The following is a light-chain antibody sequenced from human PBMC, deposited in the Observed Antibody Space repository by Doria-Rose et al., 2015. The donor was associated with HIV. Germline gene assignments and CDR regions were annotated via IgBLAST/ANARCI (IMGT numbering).Light chain of an antibody. V-gene: IGKV3-20*01. CDR2: GAS. J-gene: IGKJ1*01. CDR3: QQYGSSPRT. Sequence: TQSPGTLSLSPGERATLSCRASQSVSSSYLAWYQQKPGQAPRLLIYGASSRATGIPDRFSGSGSGTDFTLTISRLEPEDFAVYYCQQYGSSPRTFGQGTKVEIK. CDR1: QSVSSSY.